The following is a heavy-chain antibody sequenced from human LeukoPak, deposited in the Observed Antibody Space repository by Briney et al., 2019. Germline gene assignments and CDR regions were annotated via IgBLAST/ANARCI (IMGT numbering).Heavy chain of an antibody. D-gene: IGHD6-6*01. CDR3: ARHNYARPFDS. CDR2: IYYSGDS. J-gene: IGHJ4*02. V-gene: IGHV4-59*08. Sequence: PSETLSLTCTVSGVSISSSYWSWVRQPPVKGLEWVGYIYYSGDSNYNPSLKSRATISVDTSKSQFSLKVSSVTAADTAIYYCARHNYARPFDSWGQGTPVTVSS. CDR1: GVSISSSY.